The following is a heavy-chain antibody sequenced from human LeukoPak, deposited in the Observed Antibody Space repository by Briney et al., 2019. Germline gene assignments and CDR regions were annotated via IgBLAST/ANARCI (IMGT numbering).Heavy chain of an antibody. CDR2: IYYSGST. D-gene: IGHD5-18*01. J-gene: IGHJ4*02. Sequence: PSETLSLTCTVSGGSISSYYWSWIRQPPGKGLEWIGYIYYSGSTNYNPSLKSRVTISVDTSKNQFSLKLSSVTAADTAVYYCARFGGYSYGSGADYWGQGTLVTVSS. CDR1: GGSISSYY. V-gene: IGHV4-59*01. CDR3: ARFGGYSYGSGADY.